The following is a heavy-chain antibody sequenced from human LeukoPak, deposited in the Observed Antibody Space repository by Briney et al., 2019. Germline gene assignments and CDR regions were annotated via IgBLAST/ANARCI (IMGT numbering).Heavy chain of an antibody. CDR1: GFTVSSDY. CDR3: ARDASGSRPNY. V-gene: IGHV3-53*01. Sequence: GGFLRPSCAASGFTVSSDYMTLGRPAPGEGVEWVSSIDGTGSTNYADSVRGRFTISRDNSKNTLYLQMNSLRAEDTAIYYCARDASGSRPNYWGQGTLVTVTS. J-gene: IGHJ4*02. D-gene: IGHD3-10*01. CDR2: IDGTGST.